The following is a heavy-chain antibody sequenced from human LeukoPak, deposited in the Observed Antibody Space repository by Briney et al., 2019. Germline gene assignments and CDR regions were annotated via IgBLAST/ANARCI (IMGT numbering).Heavy chain of an antibody. Sequence: SETLSLTCTLSGGSISTYYCSWIRQPPGKGLEWIGSIYHSVSTTYNPSLKSRVTISVDTSKTQFSLKLSSVTAADTAVYYCARGGGYPSPIGYWGQGALVTVSS. CDR3: ARGGGYPSPIGY. CDR2: IYHSVST. CDR1: GGSISTYY. V-gene: IGHV4-59*01. D-gene: IGHD5-12*01. J-gene: IGHJ4*02.